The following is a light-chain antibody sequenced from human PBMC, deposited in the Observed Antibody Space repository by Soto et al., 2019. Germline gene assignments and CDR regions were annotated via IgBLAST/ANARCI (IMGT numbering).Light chain of an antibody. Sequence: DIQMTQSPSTLSASEGDRVTITCRASQSINNWLAWYQQKPGKAPKLLISKASNLKSGVPSRFSGTGSGTEFTLTISSLQPDDFASYYCQQYDSYPFTFGGGTKVEIK. CDR3: QQYDSYPFT. CDR1: QSINNW. CDR2: KAS. V-gene: IGKV1-5*03. J-gene: IGKJ4*01.